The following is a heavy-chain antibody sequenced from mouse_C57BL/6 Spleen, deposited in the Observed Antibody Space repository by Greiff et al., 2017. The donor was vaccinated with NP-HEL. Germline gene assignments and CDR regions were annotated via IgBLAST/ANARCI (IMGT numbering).Heavy chain of an antibody. Sequence: EVMLVESGGGLVKPGGSLKLSCAASGFTFSSYAMSWVRQTPEKRLEWVATINDGGSYTYYPDNVKGRFTISRDNAKNNLYLQMSHLKSEDTAMYYCARGSRYFDVWGTGTTVTVSS. CDR2: INDGGSYT. J-gene: IGHJ1*03. CDR1: GFTFSSYA. CDR3: ARGSRYFDV. V-gene: IGHV5-4*03.